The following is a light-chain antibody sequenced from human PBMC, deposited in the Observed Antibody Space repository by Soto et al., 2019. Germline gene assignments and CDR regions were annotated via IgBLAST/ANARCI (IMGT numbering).Light chain of an antibody. CDR1: QSVSSN. Sequence: EIAMTQSPATLSVSPGERATLSCRASQSVSSNLAWYQQKPGQAPRLLIYGASTRATGIPTRFSGSGSGTEFTLTISSLQSEDFAVYYCQQYDNWPPRGTFGQGTKVDI. CDR2: GAS. CDR3: QQYDNWPPRGT. V-gene: IGKV3-15*01. J-gene: IGKJ1*01.